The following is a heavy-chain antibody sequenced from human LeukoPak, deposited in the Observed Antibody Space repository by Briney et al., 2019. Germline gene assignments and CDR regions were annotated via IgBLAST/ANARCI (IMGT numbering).Heavy chain of an antibody. CDR2: ISGSGGST. CDR1: GFTFSSYA. CDR3: AKEGITGTAYYYYYGMDV. Sequence: GGSLRLSCAASGFTFSSYAMSWVRQAPGKGLEWVSAISGSGGSTYYADSVKGRFTICRDNSKNTLYLQMNSLRAEDTAVYYCAKEGITGTAYYYYYGMDVWGQGTTVTVSS. J-gene: IGHJ6*02. D-gene: IGHD1-20*01. V-gene: IGHV3-23*01.